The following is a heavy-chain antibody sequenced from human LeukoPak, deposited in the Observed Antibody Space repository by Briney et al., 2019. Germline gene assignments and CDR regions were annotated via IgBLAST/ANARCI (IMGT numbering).Heavy chain of an antibody. D-gene: IGHD3-3*01. Sequence: SETLSLTCTVSSGSIINYSWSWIRQPAGRGLEWIGRVYTSGSTNYNPSLKSRVTMSVDTSKNQFSLKLSSVTAADTAVYYCARGSGYSGYYFDYWGQGTLVTVSS. V-gene: IGHV4-4*07. CDR1: SGSIINYS. J-gene: IGHJ4*02. CDR2: VYTSGST. CDR3: ARGSGYSGYYFDY.